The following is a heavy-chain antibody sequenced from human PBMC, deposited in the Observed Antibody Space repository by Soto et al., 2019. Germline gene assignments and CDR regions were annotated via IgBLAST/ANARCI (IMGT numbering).Heavy chain of an antibody. CDR2: IIPIFGTA. CDR1: GGTFSSYA. Sequence: QVQLVQSGAEVKKPGSSVKVSCKASGGTFSSYAISWVRQAPGHGLEWMVGIIPIFGTANYAHKFQGRVTITADESTSPAYMELSSLRSEDTAVYYCARAKNGRYDFWRGYSGYGMDVWGQGTTVTVSS. CDR3: ARAKNGRYDFWRGYSGYGMDV. D-gene: IGHD3-3*01. J-gene: IGHJ6*02. V-gene: IGHV1-69*12.